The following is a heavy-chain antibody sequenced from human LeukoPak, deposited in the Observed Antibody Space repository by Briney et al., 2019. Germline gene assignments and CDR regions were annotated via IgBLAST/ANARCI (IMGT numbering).Heavy chain of an antibody. D-gene: IGHD3-16*02. CDR2: MSSSGDST. V-gene: IGHV3-23*01. J-gene: IGHJ4*02. CDR3: AKVSFDGGVIPYFDS. CDR1: GFSFTKYA. Sequence: GGSLRLSCAASGFSFTKYAMSWVRQAPGKGLEWVSGMSSSGDSTDYAGSVKGRFTISRDNSKNTLYLQMDSLRVEDTAVFYCAKVSFDGGVIPYFDSWGQGTVVTVSS.